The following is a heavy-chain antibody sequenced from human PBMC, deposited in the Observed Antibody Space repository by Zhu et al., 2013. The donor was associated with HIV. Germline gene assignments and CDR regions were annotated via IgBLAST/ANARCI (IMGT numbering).Heavy chain of an antibody. CDR2: IVPIFGTA. D-gene: IGHD3-22*01. CDR3: GRHHNSGYYSYFDY. CDR1: GGTFSSYA. V-gene: IGHV1-69*01. J-gene: IGHJ4*02. Sequence: QVQLVQSGAEVKKPGSSVKVSCKASGGTFSSYAINWVRQAPGQGLEWMGGIVPIFGTANYAQKFQGRVTITADESTSTAYMELSSLRSEDTAVYYCGRHHNSGYYSYFDYWGQGTLVTVSS.